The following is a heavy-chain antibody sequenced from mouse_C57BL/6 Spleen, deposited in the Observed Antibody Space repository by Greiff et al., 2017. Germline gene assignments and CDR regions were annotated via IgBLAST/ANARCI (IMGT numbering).Heavy chain of an antibody. CDR3: ARIYGSSLYYYAMDY. V-gene: IGHV1-80*01. CDR1: GYAFSSYW. J-gene: IGHJ4*01. D-gene: IGHD1-1*01. CDR2: IYPGDGDT. Sequence: VQLKESGAELVKPGASVKISCKASGYAFSSYWMNWVKQRPGKGLEWIGQIYPGDGDTNYTGKFKGKATLTADKSSSTAYMQLSSLTSEDSAVYFCARIYGSSLYYYAMDYWGQGTSVTVSS.